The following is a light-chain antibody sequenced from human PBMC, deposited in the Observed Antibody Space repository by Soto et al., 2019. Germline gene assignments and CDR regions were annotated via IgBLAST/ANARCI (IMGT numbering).Light chain of an antibody. CDR1: SSDVGGYNY. CDR2: EVT. Sequence: QSVLTQPPSASGSLGQSVTISCTGTSSDVGGYNYVSWHQQHPGKAPKVMIYEVTKRPPGVPDRFSGSKSCNTASLTVSGLQAEDEADYYCSSFAGGGNPVLLGGGTKLTVL. V-gene: IGLV2-8*01. CDR3: SSFAGGGNPVL. J-gene: IGLJ2*01.